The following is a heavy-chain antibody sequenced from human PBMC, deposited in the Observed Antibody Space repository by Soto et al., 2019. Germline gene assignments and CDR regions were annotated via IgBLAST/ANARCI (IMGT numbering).Heavy chain of an antibody. J-gene: IGHJ4*02. CDR1: GFSFSTYG. D-gene: IGHD1-26*01. V-gene: IGHV3-30*18. Sequence: PGGSLRLSCAASGFSFSTYGMHWVRQAPGKGLEWVAFISNDGSNKYYAXSXXGRFTXSXDNSKNTLYLQMNSLRAEDTAVYDCAKGSGNYWAFDYWGQGNLVPVPS. CDR3: AKGSGNYWAFDY. CDR2: ISNDGSNK.